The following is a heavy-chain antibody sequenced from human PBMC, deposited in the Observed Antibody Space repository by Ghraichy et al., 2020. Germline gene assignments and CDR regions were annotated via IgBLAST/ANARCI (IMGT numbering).Heavy chain of an antibody. CDR3: ARDGCSGRTCSFYN. CDR1: GFTFSSYS. V-gene: IGHV3-48*04. Sequence: LSLTCAASGFTFSSYSMNWVRQAPGKGLEWVSYLGSGGTSFYYADSVKGRFTISRDNAKNSVYLDMNSLRAEDTALYYCARDGCSGRTCSFYNWGQGALVTVSS. D-gene: IGHD2-15*01. J-gene: IGHJ4*02. CDR2: LGSGGTSF.